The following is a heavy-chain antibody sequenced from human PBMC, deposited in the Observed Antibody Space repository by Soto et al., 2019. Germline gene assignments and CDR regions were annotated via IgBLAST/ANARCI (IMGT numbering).Heavy chain of an antibody. D-gene: IGHD1-26*01. V-gene: IGHV3-30*18. CDR2: ISYDGSNK. Sequence: QVQLVESGGGVVQPGRSLRLSCAASGFTFSSYGMHWVRQAPGKGLEWVAVISYDGSNKYYADSVKGRFTISRDNSKHTLYLQMNSLRAEDTAVYYCAKDLVGATSYNYYGMDVGGQGTTVTVSS. J-gene: IGHJ6*02. CDR3: AKDLVGATSYNYYGMDV. CDR1: GFTFSSYG.